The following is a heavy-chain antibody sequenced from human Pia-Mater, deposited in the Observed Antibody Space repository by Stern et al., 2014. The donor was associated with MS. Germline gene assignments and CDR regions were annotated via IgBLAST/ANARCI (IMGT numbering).Heavy chain of an antibody. CDR2: INHSGST. J-gene: IGHJ6*02. V-gene: IGHV4-34*01. D-gene: IGHD6-25*01. CDR3: ARGVPAAGTDYYGMDV. CDR1: AGSFSSYY. Sequence: QLQLQEWGAGLLKPSETLSLTCAVYAGSFSSYYWSCIRQPPGKGLEWMGEINHSGSTNYNPSLKSRVIISGDTSKNQFSLKLSSVSAADTAVYYCARGVPAAGTDYYGMDVWGQGTTVTVSS.